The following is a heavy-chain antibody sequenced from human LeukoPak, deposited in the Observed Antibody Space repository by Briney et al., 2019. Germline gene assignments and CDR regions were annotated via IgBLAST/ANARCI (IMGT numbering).Heavy chain of an antibody. CDR2: ISGYNGNT. J-gene: IGHJ4*02. CDR1: GYTFTSYG. Sequence: ASVKVSCKASGYTFTSYGISWVRQAPGQGLEWMGWISGYNGNTNYAQKLQGRVTVTSDTSTSTAYMELWSLRSDDTAVYYCARVTMISHYYWGQGTLVTVSS. V-gene: IGHV1-18*01. D-gene: IGHD3-22*01. CDR3: ARVTMISHYY.